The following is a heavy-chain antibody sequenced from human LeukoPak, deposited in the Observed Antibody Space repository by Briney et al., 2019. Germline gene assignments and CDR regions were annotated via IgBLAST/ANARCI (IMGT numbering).Heavy chain of an antibody. CDR2: ISTYNGNT. V-gene: IGHV1-18*01. CDR1: GYTFTSYG. D-gene: IGHD3-22*01. Sequence: ASVKVSCKASGYTFTSYGISWVRQAPGQGLEWMGWISTYNGNTNYAQKVQGRVTMATDTSTSTAYMELRSLRSDDTAVYYCARAAISKDGSGYFYWGQGTLVTVSS. J-gene: IGHJ4*02. CDR3: ARAAISKDGSGYFY.